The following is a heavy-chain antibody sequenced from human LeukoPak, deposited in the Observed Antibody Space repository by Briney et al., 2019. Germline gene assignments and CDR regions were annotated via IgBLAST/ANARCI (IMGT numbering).Heavy chain of an antibody. V-gene: IGHV3-33*08. J-gene: IGHJ4*02. CDR1: GFTFSSYW. CDR2: IWYDGSNE. D-gene: IGHD3-10*01. CDR3: ASLGSNYFDY. Sequence: GGSLRLSCAASGFTFSSYWMHWVRQAPGKGLVWVAVIWYDGSNEYYADSVKGRFTISRDNSKNTLYLQMNSLRVEDAAVYYCASLGSNYFDYWGQGTLVTVSS.